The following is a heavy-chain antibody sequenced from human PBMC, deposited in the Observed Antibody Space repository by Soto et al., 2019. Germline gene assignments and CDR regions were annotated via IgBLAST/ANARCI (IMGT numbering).Heavy chain of an antibody. D-gene: IGHD6-19*01. CDR2: ISGSGNNT. Sequence: EVQLLESGGGLVQPGGSLRLSCAASGFTFSSYAMRWVRQAPGKGLEWVSAISGSGNNTYYADSVKGGFTISRDNSKNTLYLQVSSLRAEETAVYYCAKCAGSGWFPDYWGQGTLVTVSS. CDR1: GFTFSSYA. J-gene: IGHJ4*02. CDR3: AKCAGSGWFPDY. V-gene: IGHV3-23*01.